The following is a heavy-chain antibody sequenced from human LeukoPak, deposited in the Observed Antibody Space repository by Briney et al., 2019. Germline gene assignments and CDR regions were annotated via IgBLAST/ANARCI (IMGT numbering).Heavy chain of an antibody. J-gene: IGHJ4*02. CDR1: GFILSSYS. CDR2: ISSSSSTI. D-gene: IGHD1-26*01. Sequence: PGGSLRLSCAASGFILSSYSMNWVRQAPGTGLEWVSYISSSSSTIYYADSVKGRFTISRDNAKNSQYLQMNSMRAEDTAVYYCATSKYSGSYWGQGTLVTVSS. CDR3: ATSKYSGSY. V-gene: IGHV3-48*01.